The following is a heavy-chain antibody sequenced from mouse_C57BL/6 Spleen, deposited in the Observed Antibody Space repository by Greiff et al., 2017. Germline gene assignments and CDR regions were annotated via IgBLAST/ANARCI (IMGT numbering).Heavy chain of an antibody. J-gene: IGHJ4*01. CDR2: IRNKANGYTT. CDR1: GFTFTDYY. Sequence: EVQGVESGGGLVQPGGSLSLSCAASGFTFTDYYMSWVRQPPGKALEWLGFIRNKANGYTTEYSASVKGRFTISRDNSQSILYLQMNALRAEDSATYYCARYNTALYAMDYWGQGTSVTVSS. CDR3: ARYNTALYAMDY. V-gene: IGHV7-3*01.